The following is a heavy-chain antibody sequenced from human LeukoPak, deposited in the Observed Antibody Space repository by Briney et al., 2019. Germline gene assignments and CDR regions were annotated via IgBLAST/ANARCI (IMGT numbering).Heavy chain of an antibody. Sequence: SETLSLTCTVSGGSISSSSYYWGWIRQPPGKGLEWIGSIYYSGSTYYNPSLKSRVTISVDTSKNQFSLKLSSVTAADTAVYYCARPDRGYSYGPPFDYWGQGTLVTVSS. CDR3: ARPDRGYSYGPPFDY. D-gene: IGHD5-18*01. CDR1: GGSISSSSYY. V-gene: IGHV4-39*01. CDR2: IYYSGST. J-gene: IGHJ4*02.